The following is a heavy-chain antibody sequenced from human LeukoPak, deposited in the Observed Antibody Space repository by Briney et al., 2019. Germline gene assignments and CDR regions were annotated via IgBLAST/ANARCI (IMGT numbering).Heavy chain of an antibody. Sequence: GSLRLSCAASGFTFSDYYMSWIRQPPGKGLEWIGSIYYSGSTYYNPSLKSRVTISVDTSKNQFSLKLSSVTAADTAVYYCARAGIAARGDNYYMDVWGKGTTVTVSS. CDR1: GFTFSDYY. CDR2: IYYSGST. V-gene: IGHV4-38-2*01. J-gene: IGHJ6*03. CDR3: ARAGIAARGDNYYMDV. D-gene: IGHD6-13*01.